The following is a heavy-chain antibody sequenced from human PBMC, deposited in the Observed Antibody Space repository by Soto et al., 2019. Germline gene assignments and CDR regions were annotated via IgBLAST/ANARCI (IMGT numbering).Heavy chain of an antibody. J-gene: IGHJ4*02. D-gene: IGHD2-21*02. CDR1: GFTFSSNA. CDR3: AKDSEYCGGDCYSDY. CDR2: ISGSGGST. V-gene: IGHV3-23*01. Sequence: PGGSLRLSCAASGFTFSSNAMSWGRQAPGKGLEWVSAISGSGGSTYYADSVKCRFTISRDNSKNTLYLQMNSLRAEDTAVYYCAKDSEYCGGDCYSDYWGQGTLVTDSS.